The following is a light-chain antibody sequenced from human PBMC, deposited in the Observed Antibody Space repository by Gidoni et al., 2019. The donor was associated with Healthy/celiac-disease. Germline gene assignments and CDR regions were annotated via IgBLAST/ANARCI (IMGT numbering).Light chain of an antibody. CDR1: QSISSY. CDR3: QQSYSTPH. CDR2: AAS. V-gene: IGKV1-39*01. Sequence: DIQMTQSPSSLSASVGDRVTITCRASQSISSYLNWYQQKPGKAPKLLIYAASSLQSGVPTRFSSSGSGTDFTLTISRLQHEDFATYYCQQSYSTPHFGHGTKVDIK. J-gene: IGKJ3*01.